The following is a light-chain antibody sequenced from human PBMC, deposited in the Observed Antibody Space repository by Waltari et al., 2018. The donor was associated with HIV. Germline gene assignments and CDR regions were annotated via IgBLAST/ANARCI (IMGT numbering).Light chain of an antibody. J-gene: IGKJ4*01. Sequence: DIQMTQSPSSLSASVGDRVTITCRASHDISTWLAWYQQKPEKAPKSLIYAASNLQSGVPSRFSGSGSGTDFNLTISCLQPEDFATYYCQPYNAYPLTFGGGTKVEIK. V-gene: IGKV1D-16*01. CDR1: HDISTW. CDR3: QPYNAYPLT. CDR2: AAS.